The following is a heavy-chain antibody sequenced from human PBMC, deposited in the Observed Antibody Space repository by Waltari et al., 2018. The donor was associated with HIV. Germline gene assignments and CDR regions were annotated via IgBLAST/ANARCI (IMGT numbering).Heavy chain of an antibody. CDR1: GFTFSTSA. CDR2: ISGSRRST. V-gene: IGHV3-23*01. D-gene: IGHD6-19*01. J-gene: IGHJ4*02. Sequence: EVQLLESGGGLVQPGGSLRLSCAASGFTFSTSAMSWVRQAPGKGLEWVSVISGSRRSTYYADSVKGRFTISRDNPKNTLYLQMNSLRAEDTAVYYCAKEILSNSGVDYWGQGTLVTVSS. CDR3: AKEILSNSGVDY.